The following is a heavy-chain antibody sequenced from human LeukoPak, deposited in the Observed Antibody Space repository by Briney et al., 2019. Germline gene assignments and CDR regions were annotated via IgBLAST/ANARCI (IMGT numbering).Heavy chain of an antibody. Sequence: PGGSLRLSCAASGFTFSSYAMSWVRQAPGKGLEWVSAISGSGGSTYYADSVKGRFTISRDNSKNTLYLQMNSLRAEDTAVYYCAKTRGVAAAGRNDAFDIWGQGTMVTVSS. CDR3: AKTRGVAAAGRNDAFDI. J-gene: IGHJ3*02. V-gene: IGHV3-23*01. CDR2: ISGSGGST. D-gene: IGHD6-25*01. CDR1: GFTFSSYA.